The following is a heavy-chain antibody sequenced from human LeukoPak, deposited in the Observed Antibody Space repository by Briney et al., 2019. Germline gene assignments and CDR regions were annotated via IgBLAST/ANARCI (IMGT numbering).Heavy chain of an antibody. J-gene: IGHJ5*02. D-gene: IGHD6-19*01. CDR3: ARDLGWDLHREENFFDP. CDR2: INPNSGGT. CDR1: GYTLTELS. V-gene: IGHV1-2*02. Sequence: ASVKVSCKVSGYTLTELSMHWVRQAPGQGLEWMGWINPNSGGTNYAQKFQGRVNMTRDTSISTAYMELSRVTSDDTAVYYCARDLGWDLHREENFFDPWGQGTLVTVSS.